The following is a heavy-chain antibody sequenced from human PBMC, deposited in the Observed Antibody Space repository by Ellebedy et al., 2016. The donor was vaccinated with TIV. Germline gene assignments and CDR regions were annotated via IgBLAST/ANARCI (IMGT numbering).Heavy chain of an antibody. J-gene: IGHJ5*02. CDR3: ARMPIYSSSYGLFDT. D-gene: IGHD6-19*01. CDR1: GGSINNNY. CDR2: ITDSGRT. V-gene: IGHV4-59*01. Sequence: MPSETLSLTCSVSGGSINNNYWTWIRQPPGKGLEWVGYITDSGRTKYNPSLESRIPVSADTSRSQFSLQVTSVTAADTAVYYCARMPIYSSSYGLFDTWGQGALVTVSS.